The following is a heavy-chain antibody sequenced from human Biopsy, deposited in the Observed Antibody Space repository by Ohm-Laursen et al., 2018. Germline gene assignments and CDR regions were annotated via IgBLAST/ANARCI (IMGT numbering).Heavy chain of an antibody. CDR1: GFSVADYA. CDR2: IGWDGANT. J-gene: IGHJ5*02. CDR3: AKGSEQLQDAGGVDA. Sequence: LRLSCTASGFSVADYAMHWVRQVSGKGLEWVSFIGWDGANTYYGGSVRGRFTISRDNDKNALYLQMNSLRLEDSGFYYCAKGSEQLQDAGGVDAWGQGTLVTVSS. D-gene: IGHD1/OR15-1a*01. V-gene: IGHV3-43D*04.